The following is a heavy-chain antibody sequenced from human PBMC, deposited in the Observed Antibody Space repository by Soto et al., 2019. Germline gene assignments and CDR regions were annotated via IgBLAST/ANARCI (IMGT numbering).Heavy chain of an antibody. CDR2: INGSGGST. D-gene: IGHD2-15*01. CDR3: AKEDPDIVVVVAATISSGMDV. V-gene: IGHV3-23*01. J-gene: IGHJ6*02. CDR1: GFTFSSYA. Sequence: GGSLRLSCAASGFTFSSYAMSWVRQAPGKGLEWVSAINGSGGSTYYADSVKGRFTISRDNSKNTLYLQMNSLRAEDTAVYYCAKEDPDIVVVVAATISSGMDVWGQGTTVTVSS.